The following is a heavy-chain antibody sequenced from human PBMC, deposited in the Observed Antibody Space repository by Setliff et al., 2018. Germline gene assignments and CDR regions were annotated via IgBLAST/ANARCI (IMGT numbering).Heavy chain of an antibody. V-gene: IGHV4-39*07. CDR1: GGSISSSSYY. CDR3: ASRATYYNFWSGYYLY. J-gene: IGHJ4*02. CDR2: IYYSGST. D-gene: IGHD3-3*01. Sequence: LSLTCTVSGGSISSSSYYWGWTRQPPGKGLEWIGSIYYSGSTYYNPSLKSRVTISVDSSKNQFSLKLSSVTAADTAVYYCASRATYYNFWSGYYLYWGQGTLVTVSS.